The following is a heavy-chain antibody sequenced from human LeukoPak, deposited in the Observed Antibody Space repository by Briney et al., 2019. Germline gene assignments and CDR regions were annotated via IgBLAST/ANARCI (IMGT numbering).Heavy chain of an antibody. V-gene: IGHV4-59*12. CDR3: ARGRRYDSSGYKTFGWFFDL. D-gene: IGHD3-22*01. J-gene: IGHJ2*01. CDR2: IYYSGST. CDR1: GGSISSYY. Sequence: SETLSLTCTVSGGSISSYYWSWIRQPPGKGLEWIGYIYYSGSTNYNPSLKSRVTISADTSKNQLSLILSSVTAADTAVYYCARGRRYDSSGYKTFGWFFDLWGRGTLLTVSS.